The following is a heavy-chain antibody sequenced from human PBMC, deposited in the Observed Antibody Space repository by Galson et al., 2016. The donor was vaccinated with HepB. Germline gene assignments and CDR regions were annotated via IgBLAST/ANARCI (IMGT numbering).Heavy chain of an antibody. CDR3: ARRLYCSGGSCYIFDS. J-gene: IGHJ4*02. CDR2: VFHNGNT. CDR1: GGSISSSNW. D-gene: IGHD2-15*01. Sequence: SETLSLTCTVSGGSISSSNWWSWVRQPPGKGLEWIGYVFHNGNTNYKSSLKSRVTISVDKSKNQFSLNLTSVTAADTAVYYCARRLYCSGGSCYIFDSWGQGTLVTVSS. V-gene: IGHV4-4*02.